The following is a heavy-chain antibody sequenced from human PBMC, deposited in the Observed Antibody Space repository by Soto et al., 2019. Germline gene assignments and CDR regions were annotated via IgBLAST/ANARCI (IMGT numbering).Heavy chain of an antibody. Sequence: QVQLQESGPGLVKPSQTLSLTCTVSGGSISSGGYYWSWIRQHPGKGLEWIGYIYYSGSTYYNPSLKSRVTISVDTSKNQFSLKLSSVTAADTAMYYCARVFVDTAMVTFDYWGQGTLVTVSS. CDR2: IYYSGST. J-gene: IGHJ4*02. V-gene: IGHV4-31*03. CDR3: ARVFVDTAMVTFDY. CDR1: GGSISSGGYY. D-gene: IGHD5-18*01.